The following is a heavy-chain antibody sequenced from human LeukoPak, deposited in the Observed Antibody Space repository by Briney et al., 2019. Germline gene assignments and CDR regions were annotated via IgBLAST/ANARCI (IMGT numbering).Heavy chain of an antibody. CDR2: ISGSGGST. Sequence: PGGSLRLSCTACGFTFSSYAMSWVRQAPGKGLEWVSAISGSGGSTYYADSVKGRFTISRDNSKNTLYLQMNSLRAEDTAVYYCAKDFVGYRDYWGQGTLVTVSS. CDR1: GFTFSSYA. V-gene: IGHV3-23*01. D-gene: IGHD3-16*02. CDR3: AKDFVGYRDY. J-gene: IGHJ4*02.